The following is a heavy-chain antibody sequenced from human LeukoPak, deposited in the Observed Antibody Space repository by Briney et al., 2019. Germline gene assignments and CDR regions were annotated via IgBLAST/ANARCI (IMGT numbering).Heavy chain of an antibody. V-gene: IGHV4-59*10. Sequence: SETLSLTCAVYGGSFSGYYWNWFRQPAGKGLEWIGRIYSSGNSYYNASLQSRITMSVDTSKNQFSLRLSSVTAADTAVYYCARERYYDGSDNCFELGYWGQGTLVTVSS. CDR3: ARERYYDGSDNCFELGY. CDR2: IYSSGNS. D-gene: IGHD3-22*01. J-gene: IGHJ4*02. CDR1: GGSFSGYY.